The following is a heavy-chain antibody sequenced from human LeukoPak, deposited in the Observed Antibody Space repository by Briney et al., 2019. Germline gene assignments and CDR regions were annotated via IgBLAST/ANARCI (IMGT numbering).Heavy chain of an antibody. CDR1: GFTFSSYV. D-gene: IGHD5-24*01. CDR2: ISYDGSNK. V-gene: IGHV3-30*18. J-gene: IGHJ6*02. CDR3: AKGSGRWLRNSMDV. Sequence: GGSLRLSCAASGFTFSSYVMHWVRQAPGKGLEWVAVISYDGSNKYYADSVKGRFTISRDNSKNTLYLQMNSLRAEDTAVYYCAKGSGRWLRNSMDVWGQGTTVTVSS.